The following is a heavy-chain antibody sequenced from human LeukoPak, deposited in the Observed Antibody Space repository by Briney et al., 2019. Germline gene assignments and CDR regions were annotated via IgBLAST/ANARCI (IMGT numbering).Heavy chain of an antibody. D-gene: IGHD3-22*01. CDR2: ISSSSSYI. CDR1: GFTFGSYS. CDR3: ARVSFGYYLFY. Sequence: PGGSLRLSCAASGFTFGSYSMNWVRQAPGKGLEWVSSISSSSSYIYHADSVKGRFTISRDNAKNSLYLQMNSLRAEDTAVYYCARVSFGYYLFYWGQGTLVTVSS. V-gene: IGHV3-21*01. J-gene: IGHJ4*02.